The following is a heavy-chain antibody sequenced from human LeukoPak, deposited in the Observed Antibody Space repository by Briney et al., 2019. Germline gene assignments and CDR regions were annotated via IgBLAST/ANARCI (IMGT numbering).Heavy chain of an antibody. CDR3: ARVIEDGGSYFCDY. J-gene: IGHJ4*02. Sequence: KSGGSLRLSCAASGFTFSRYSMNWVRQAPGKGLEWVSSISTVSRYIYYADSVKGRFTISRDNAKSLLYLQMNNLRAEDTAVYYCARVIEDGGSYFCDYWGQGTLVTVSS. V-gene: IGHV3-21*06. CDR2: ISTVSRYI. CDR1: GFTFSRYS. D-gene: IGHD3-10*01.